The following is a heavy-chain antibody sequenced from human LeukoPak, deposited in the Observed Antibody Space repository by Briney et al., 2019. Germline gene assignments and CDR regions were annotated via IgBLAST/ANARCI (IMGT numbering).Heavy chain of an antibody. Sequence: PSETLSLTCTVSGGSISSYYWSWIRQPPGKGLEWIGYIYYSGSTNYNPSLKSRVTISVDTSKNQFSLKLSSVTAADTAVYYCARLLDSSSWPYYYYGMDVWGQGTTVTVSS. V-gene: IGHV4-59*01. CDR1: GGSISSYY. J-gene: IGHJ6*02. D-gene: IGHD6-13*01. CDR2: IYYSGST. CDR3: ARLLDSSSWPYYYYGMDV.